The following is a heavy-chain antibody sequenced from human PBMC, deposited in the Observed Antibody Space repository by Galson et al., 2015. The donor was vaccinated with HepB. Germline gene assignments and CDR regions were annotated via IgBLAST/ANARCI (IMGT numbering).Heavy chain of an antibody. V-gene: IGHV3-30*18. D-gene: IGHD3-10*01. CDR1: GFTFSSYG. J-gene: IGHJ5*02. CDR3: AKDVPPYGPFDP. CDR2: ISYDGSNK. Sequence: SLRLSCAASGFTFSSYGMHWVRQAPGKGLEWVAVISYDGSNKYYADSVKGRFTISRDNSKNTLYLQMNSLRAEDTAVYYCAKDVPPYGPFDPWGQGTLVTVSS.